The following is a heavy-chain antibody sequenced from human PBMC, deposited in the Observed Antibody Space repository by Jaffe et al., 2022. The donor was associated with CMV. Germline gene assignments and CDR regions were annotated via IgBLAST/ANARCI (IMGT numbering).Heavy chain of an antibody. CDR3: ARGVQLERYYYYYYMDV. CDR1: GFTFSSYA. D-gene: IGHD1-1*01. Sequence: EVQLVESGGGLVQPGGSLRLSCAASGFTFSSYAMHWVRQAPGKGLEYVSAISSNGGSTYYANSVKGRFTISRDNSKNTLYLQMGSLRAEDMAVYYCARGVQLERYYYYYYMDVWGKGTTVTVSS. V-gene: IGHV3-64*01. CDR2: ISSNGGST. J-gene: IGHJ6*03.